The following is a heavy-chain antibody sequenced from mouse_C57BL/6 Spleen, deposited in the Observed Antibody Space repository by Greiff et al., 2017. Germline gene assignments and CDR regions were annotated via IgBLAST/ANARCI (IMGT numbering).Heavy chain of an antibody. CDR3: AREAITTVVATNYFDY. V-gene: IGHV5-16*01. D-gene: IGHD1-1*01. J-gene: IGHJ2*01. CDR2: INYDGSST. Sequence: EVKVEESEGGLVQPGSFMKLSCTASGFTFSDYYMAWVRQVPEKGLEWVANINYDGSSTYYLDSLKSRFIISRDNAKNILYLQMSSLKSEDTATYYCAREAITTVVATNYFDYWGQGTTLTVSS. CDR1: GFTFSDYY.